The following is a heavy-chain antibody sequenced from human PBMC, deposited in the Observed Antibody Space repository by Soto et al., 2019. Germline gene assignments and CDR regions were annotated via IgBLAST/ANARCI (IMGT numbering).Heavy chain of an antibody. J-gene: IGHJ3*02. D-gene: IGHD2-2*01. CDR3: ARAQFDIVVVPAATGTDAFDI. CDR2: IYYSGST. CDR1: GGSISSGGYY. Sequence: QVQLQESGPGLVKPSQTLSLTCTVSGGSISSGGYYWSWIRQHPGKGLEWIGYIYYSGSTYYNPSRKSRVTISVDTSKNQFSLKLSSVTAADTAVYYCARAQFDIVVVPAATGTDAFDIWGQGTMVTVSS. V-gene: IGHV4-31*03.